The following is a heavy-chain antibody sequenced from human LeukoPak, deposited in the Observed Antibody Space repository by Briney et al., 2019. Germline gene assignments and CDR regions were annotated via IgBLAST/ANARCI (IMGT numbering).Heavy chain of an antibody. V-gene: IGHV3-7*01. Sequence: GGSLRLSCAASGFTFSSYWMSWVRQAPGKGLEWVANIKQDGSEKYYVDSVKGRFTISRDNAKNSLYLQMNSLRAEDTAVYYCAREIAVAGEEYFQHWGQGTLVTVSS. CDR1: GFTFSSYW. D-gene: IGHD6-19*01. J-gene: IGHJ1*01. CDR2: IKQDGSEK. CDR3: AREIAVAGEEYFQH.